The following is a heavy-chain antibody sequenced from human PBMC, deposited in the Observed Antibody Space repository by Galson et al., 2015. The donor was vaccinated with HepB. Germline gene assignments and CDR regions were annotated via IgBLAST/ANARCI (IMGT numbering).Heavy chain of an antibody. CDR1: GFSLATGGMS. J-gene: IGHJ4*02. V-gene: IGHV2-70*11. CDR2: IDWDDDK. CDR3: ARIVRSIHTGYDTLDS. Sequence: PSLVKPPQTLTLTCTFSGFSLATGGMSVTWIRQPPGKALEFLARIDWDDDKYYSTSLQTRLTISKDTSRNQVVFTMTNMDPVDTATYYCARIVRSIHTGYDTLDSWGQGTLVTVSS. D-gene: IGHD3-9*01.